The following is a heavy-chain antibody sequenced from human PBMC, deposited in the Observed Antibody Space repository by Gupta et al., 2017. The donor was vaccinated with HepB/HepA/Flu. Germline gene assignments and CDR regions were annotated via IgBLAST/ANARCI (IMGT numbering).Heavy chain of an antibody. CDR3: ARGTSPSLYYFDY. CDR2: INHSGST. CDR1: GGSFSGYY. Sequence: QVQLQQWGAGLLQPSETLSLTCAVYGGSFSGYYWSWIRQPPGKGLEWIGEINHSGSTNYNPSLKSRVTISVDTSKNQFSLKLSSVTAADTAVYYCARGTSPSLYYFDYWGQGTLVTVSS. D-gene: IGHD3-10*01. V-gene: IGHV4-34*01. J-gene: IGHJ4*02.